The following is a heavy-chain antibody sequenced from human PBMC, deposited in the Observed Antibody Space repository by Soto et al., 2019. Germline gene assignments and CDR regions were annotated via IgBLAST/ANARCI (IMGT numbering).Heavy chain of an antibody. D-gene: IGHD1-7*01. CDR2: IYPGDSDT. CDR3: ARLKITGTTLNWFDP. J-gene: IGHJ5*02. V-gene: IGHV5-51*01. CDR1: GYSFTTYW. Sequence: GESLKISCKGSGYSFTTYWIGWVRQMPGKGLEWMGMIYPGDSDTRYGPSFQGQVTISADKSITTAYLQWSSLKASDTAMYYCARLKITGTTLNWFDPWGQGTLVSVSS.